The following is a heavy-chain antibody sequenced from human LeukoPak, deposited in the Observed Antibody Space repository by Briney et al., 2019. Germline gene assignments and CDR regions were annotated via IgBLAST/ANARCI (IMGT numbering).Heavy chain of an antibody. Sequence: GGSLRLSCVASGFTFTTYAMNWVRQAPGKGLEWVSGITGGGDRTFYADSVKGRFTISRDNSMHTLYLQMNSLRAEDTAVYYCARDRVAALSADAFDIWGQGTMVAVSS. CDR1: GFTFTTYA. J-gene: IGHJ3*02. CDR2: ITGGGDRT. D-gene: IGHD2-15*01. CDR3: ARDRVAALSADAFDI. V-gene: IGHV3-23*01.